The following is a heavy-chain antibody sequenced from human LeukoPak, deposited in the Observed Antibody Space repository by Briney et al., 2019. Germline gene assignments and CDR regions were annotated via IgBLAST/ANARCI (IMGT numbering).Heavy chain of an antibody. CDR3: AGGLWFAEGFGMDA. CDR2: ITKSSNAI. CDR1: GFTLSSYE. D-gene: IGHD3-10*01. J-gene: IGHJ6*02. Sequence: GGSLRLSCAASGFTLSSYEMTWVRQAPGKGLEWVSYITKSSNAIYYADSVKGRFTISRANAKNSLYQEMNSLRAEDTAVYYGAGGLWFAEGFGMDALGQGTTVTVSS. V-gene: IGHV3-48*03.